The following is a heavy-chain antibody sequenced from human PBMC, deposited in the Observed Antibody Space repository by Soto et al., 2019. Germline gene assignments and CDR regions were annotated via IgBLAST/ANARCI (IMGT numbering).Heavy chain of an antibody. CDR2: ISGSGGST. V-gene: IGHV3-23*01. CDR1: GFTFSSYA. J-gene: IGHJ5*02. CDR3: AKDPRLAAAPNWFDP. Sequence: EVQLLESGGGLVQPGGSLRLSCAASGFTFSSYAMIWVRQAPGKGLEWVSAISGSGGSTYYADSVKGRFTISRDNSKNTLYLQMNSLRAEYTAVYYCAKDPRLAAAPNWFDPWGQGTLVTVSS. D-gene: IGHD6-13*01.